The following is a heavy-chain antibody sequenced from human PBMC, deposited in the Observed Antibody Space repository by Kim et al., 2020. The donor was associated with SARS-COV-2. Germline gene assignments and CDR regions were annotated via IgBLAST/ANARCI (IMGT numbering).Heavy chain of an antibody. D-gene: IGHD5-18*01. J-gene: IGHJ6*02. CDR2: ISYDEVDE. Sequence: GGSLRLSCAASSFRFSTYGMHWVRQAPGKGLEWVAVISYDEVDEMYADSVKGRFTISRDNSNNILYLQMNGLRSEDTARYYCARGKSGYRKGYRGIYGMDGWGQGTAVTVSS. CDR3: ARGKSGYRKGYRGIYGMDG. CDR1: SFRFSTYG. V-gene: IGHV3-30*03.